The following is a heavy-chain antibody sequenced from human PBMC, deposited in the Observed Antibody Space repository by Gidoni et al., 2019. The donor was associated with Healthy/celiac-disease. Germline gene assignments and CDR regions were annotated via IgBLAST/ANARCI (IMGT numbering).Heavy chain of an antibody. CDR3: ARSPPLGCSGGSCYSGYVY. CDR2: GST. D-gene: IGHD2-15*01. J-gene: IGHJ4*02. V-gene: IGHV3-66*02. Sequence: GSTSYADSVKGRFTISRDNSKNTLYLQMNSLRAEDTAVYYCARSPPLGCSGGSCYSGYVYWGQGTLVTVSS.